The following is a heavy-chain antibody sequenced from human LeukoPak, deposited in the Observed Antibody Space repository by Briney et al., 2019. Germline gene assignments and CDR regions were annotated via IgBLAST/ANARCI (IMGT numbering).Heavy chain of an antibody. D-gene: IGHD3-3*02. Sequence: GGSLRLSCAASGFTFDDYTMHWVRHAPGKGLEWVSLISWDGGSTYYADSVKGRFTISRDNSKNSLYLQMNSLRVEDTAVYFCARDLGLSQHLNWFDPWGQGTLVTVSS. CDR2: ISWDGGST. V-gene: IGHV3-43*01. CDR1: GFTFDDYT. CDR3: ARDLGLSQHLNWFDP. J-gene: IGHJ5*02.